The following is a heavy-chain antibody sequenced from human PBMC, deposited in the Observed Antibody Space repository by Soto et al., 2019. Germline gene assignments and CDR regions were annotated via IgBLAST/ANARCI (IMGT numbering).Heavy chain of an antibody. CDR3: AKYGQLPYYYYGMDV. D-gene: IGHD1-1*01. CDR1: GYTFTRYG. V-gene: IGHV1-18*01. CDR2: ISGYNGDT. J-gene: IGHJ6*02. Sequence: QGQLVQSGPEVKKPGASVKVSCKASGYTFTRYGISWVRQAPGQGLEWMGWISGYNGDTNYAQKVQGRVTMTIDTSTSTAYMELRSLTSDDTAIYYCAKYGQLPYYYYGMDVWGQGTTVTVSS.